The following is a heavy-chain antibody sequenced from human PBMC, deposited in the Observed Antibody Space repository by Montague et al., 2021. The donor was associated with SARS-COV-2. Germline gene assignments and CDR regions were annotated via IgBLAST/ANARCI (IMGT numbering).Heavy chain of an antibody. V-gene: IGHV3-23*01. D-gene: IGHD2/OR15-2a*01. CDR3: AKAEESGNYLSVGLDS. J-gene: IGHJ4*02. CDR2: FTGGNT. Sequence: SLRLSCAASGFTFSIYAMSWVRQAPGKGPQWVSTFTGGNTFYADSVKGRFTISRDNYENTLYLQMNSLGAEDTAIYYCAKAEESGNYLSVGLDSWGPGTLVTVSS. CDR1: GFTFSIYA.